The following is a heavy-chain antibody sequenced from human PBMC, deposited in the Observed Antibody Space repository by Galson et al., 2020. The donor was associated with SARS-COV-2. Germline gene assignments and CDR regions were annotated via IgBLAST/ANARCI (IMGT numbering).Heavy chain of an antibody. CDR2: ISFYNGNT. D-gene: IGHD1-1*01. V-gene: IGHV1-18*04. CDR1: GYTFSDYV. Sequence: ASVKVSCETFGYTFSDYVITWVRQAPGQGLEWVGWISFYNGNTNYAQKLQGRVTMTTDTSTSTAYMELRSLRSDDTAIYYCARGGEVSTADYMDVWGKGTTVTVSS. J-gene: IGHJ6*03. CDR3: ARGGEVSTADYMDV.